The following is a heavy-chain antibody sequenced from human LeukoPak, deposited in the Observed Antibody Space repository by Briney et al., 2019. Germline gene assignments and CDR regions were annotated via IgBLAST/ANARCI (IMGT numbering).Heavy chain of an antibody. CDR3: ARVYQSAEYYFDY. CDR1: GGSIDSYY. Sequence: PSETLSLTCTVSGGSIDSYYWSWIRQPPGKGLEWVGYIYYTGSTEYHPSLKSRVTISLDTSKNQFSLKLTSVTAADTAVYYCARVYQSAEYYFDYWGQGNLVSVSS. V-gene: IGHV4-59*01. D-gene: IGHD2-2*01. CDR2: IYYTGST. J-gene: IGHJ4*02.